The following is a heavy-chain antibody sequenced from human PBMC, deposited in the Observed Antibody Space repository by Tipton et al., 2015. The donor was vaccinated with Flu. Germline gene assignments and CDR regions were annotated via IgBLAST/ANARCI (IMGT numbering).Heavy chain of an antibody. J-gene: IGHJ1*01. CDR3: ARYGTYDGSRYFQH. D-gene: IGHD1-26*01. CDR2: IYYSGTT. V-gene: IGHV4-31*03. CDR1: GASISSGGYY. Sequence: TLSLTCSVSGASISSGGYYWTWIRQLPGKGLEWIGHIYYSGTTLYNPSLKSRVTISADTSNNQFSLKLSSVTAADTAVYYCARYGTYDGSRYFQHWGQGTLVTVSS.